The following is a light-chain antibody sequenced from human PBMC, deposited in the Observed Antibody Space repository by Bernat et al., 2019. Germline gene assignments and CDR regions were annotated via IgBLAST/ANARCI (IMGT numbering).Light chain of an antibody. Sequence: SHELTQPPSVSVSPGQTATITCPGDKLGDKYVCWYQQRPGQSPVLVIYQDNKRPSGIPERFSVSNSGNTATLTISGTQAVDEADYYCQAWDSTASYVFGTGTKVTVL. CDR1: KLGDKY. CDR3: QAWDSTASYV. CDR2: QDN. V-gene: IGLV3-1*01. J-gene: IGLJ1*01.